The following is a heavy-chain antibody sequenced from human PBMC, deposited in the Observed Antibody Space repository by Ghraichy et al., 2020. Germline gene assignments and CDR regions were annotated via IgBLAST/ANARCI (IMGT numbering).Heavy chain of an antibody. CDR1: GFTFSDYY. V-gene: IGHV3-11*04. Sequence: LSLTCAASGFTFSDYYMSWIRQAPGKGLEWVSYISSSGSTIYYADSLKGRFTISRDNAKNSLYLQMNSLRAEDTAVYYCARARVWKDSSGYYNDYWGQGTLVTVSS. J-gene: IGHJ4*02. CDR2: ISSSGSTI. D-gene: IGHD3-22*01. CDR3: ARARVWKDSSGYYNDY.